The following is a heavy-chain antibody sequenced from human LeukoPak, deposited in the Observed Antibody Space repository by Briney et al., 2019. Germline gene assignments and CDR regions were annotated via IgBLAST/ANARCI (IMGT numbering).Heavy chain of an antibody. CDR1: GYTFTSYA. V-gene: IGHV1-69*04. Sequence: ASVKVSCKASGYTFTSYAISWVRQAPGQGLEWMGRIIPILGIANYAQKFQGRVTITADKSTSTAYMELSSLRSEDTAVYYCARSREARQPFDYWGQGTLVTVSS. CDR2: IIPILGIA. CDR3: ARSREARQPFDY. D-gene: IGHD6-13*01. J-gene: IGHJ4*02.